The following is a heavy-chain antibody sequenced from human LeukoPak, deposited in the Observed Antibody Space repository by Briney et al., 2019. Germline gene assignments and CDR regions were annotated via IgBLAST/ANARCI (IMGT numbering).Heavy chain of an antibody. V-gene: IGHV4-59*01. D-gene: IGHD2-15*01. CDR3: ASGWYRGHNYFDY. J-gene: IGHJ4*02. CDR2: IYYSGST. Sequence: SETLSLTGTVSGGSISSYYWSWIRQPPGKGLEWIGYIYYSGSTNYNPSLKSRVTISVDASKNQFSLKLSSVTAADTAVYYCASGWYRGHNYFDYWGQGTLVTVSS. CDR1: GGSISSYY.